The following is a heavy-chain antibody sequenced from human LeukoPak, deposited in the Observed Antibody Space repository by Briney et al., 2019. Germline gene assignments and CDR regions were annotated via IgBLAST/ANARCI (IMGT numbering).Heavy chain of an antibody. J-gene: IGHJ4*02. D-gene: IGHD4-17*01. CDR2: ISYSGNT. CDR3: ARGASRGVTTLDY. CDR1: GGAISGYC. Sequence: SESLSLTCTVSGGAISGYCWSWIRQPPGKGLEWIGYISYSGNTKYNPSLKSRVTISVDTSKNQFSLKLSSVTAADTAVYYCARGASRGVTTLDYWGQGTLVTVSS. V-gene: IGHV4-59*01.